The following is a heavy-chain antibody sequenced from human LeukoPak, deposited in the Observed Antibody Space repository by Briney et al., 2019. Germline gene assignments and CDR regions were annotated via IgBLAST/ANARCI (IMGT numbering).Heavy chain of an antibody. D-gene: IGHD2-15*01. CDR1: GGSISSYY. Sequence: SETLSLTCTVSGGSISSYYWRWIRQPAGKGLEWIGRIYTSGSTNYNPSLKSRVTMSVDTFKNQFSLKLSSVTAADTAVYYCARATRSGGSWIFDYWGQGTLVTVSS. CDR2: IYTSGST. V-gene: IGHV4-4*07. J-gene: IGHJ4*02. CDR3: ARATRSGGSWIFDY.